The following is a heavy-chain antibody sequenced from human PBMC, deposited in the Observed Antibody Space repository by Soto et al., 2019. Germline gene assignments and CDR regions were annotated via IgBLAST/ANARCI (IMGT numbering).Heavy chain of an antibody. D-gene: IGHD2-15*01. V-gene: IGHV3-74*01. J-gene: IGHJ6*02. Sequence: EVQLVESGGGLVQPGGSLRLSCAASGFTFNTYWMHWVRQAPGKGLVWVSRINNNGSTTTYADSVKGRFTISRDNAKNTLYLQMNSLRAEDTAMYSCTRDWGGNFYYGMDVWGQGTTVTVSS. CDR1: GFTFNTYW. CDR2: INNNGSTT. CDR3: TRDWGGNFYYGMDV.